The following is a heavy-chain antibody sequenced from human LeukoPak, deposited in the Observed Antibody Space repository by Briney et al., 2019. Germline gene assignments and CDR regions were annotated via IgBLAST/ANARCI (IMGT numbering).Heavy chain of an antibody. J-gene: IGHJ6*02. CDR2: ISAYNGNT. CDR3: AREQSYDFWSGYYPYYYYGMDV. D-gene: IGHD3-3*01. V-gene: IGHV1-18*01. CDR1: GYTFTSYG. Sequence: GASVKVSCKASGYTFTSYGISWVRQAPGQGLEWMGWISAYNGNTNYVQKLQGRVTMTTDTSTSTAYMELRSLRSDDTAVYYCAREQSYDFWSGYYPYYYYGMDVWGQGTTVTVSS.